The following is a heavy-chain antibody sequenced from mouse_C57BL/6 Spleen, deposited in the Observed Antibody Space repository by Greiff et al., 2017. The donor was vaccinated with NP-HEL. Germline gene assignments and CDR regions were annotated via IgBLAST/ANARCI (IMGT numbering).Heavy chain of an antibody. Sequence: QVQLQQSGAELVMPGASVKLSCKASGYTFTSYWMHWVKQRPGQGLEWIGEIDPSDSYTNYNQKFKGKSTLTVDKSSSTAYMQLSSLTSEDSAVYYCARRGFITTVVAKVYYAMDYWGQGTSVTVSS. CDR1: GYTFTSYW. J-gene: IGHJ4*01. CDR2: IDPSDSYT. V-gene: IGHV1-69*01. D-gene: IGHD1-1*01. CDR3: ARRGFITTVVAKVYYAMDY.